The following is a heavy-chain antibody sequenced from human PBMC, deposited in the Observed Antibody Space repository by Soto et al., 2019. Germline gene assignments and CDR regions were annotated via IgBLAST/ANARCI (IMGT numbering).Heavy chain of an antibody. CDR2: IAYDGGNK. D-gene: IGHD2-15*01. J-gene: IGHJ6*02. CDR3: ARGDREDIAVVIGVRPGEYGVDV. Sequence: QVQLVESGGGVVQPGRSLRLSCAASGFTFRSYAMHWVRQAPGKGLECVAVIAYDGGNKFYRDYVRGRFTISRDNSENTLYLQINSLRYEDTAVYYCARGDREDIAVVIGVRPGEYGVDVWGQGTTVTVSS. CDR1: GFTFRSYA. V-gene: IGHV3-30-3*01.